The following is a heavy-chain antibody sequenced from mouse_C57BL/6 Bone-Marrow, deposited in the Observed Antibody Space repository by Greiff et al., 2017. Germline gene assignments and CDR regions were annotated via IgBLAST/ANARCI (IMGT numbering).Heavy chain of an antibody. CDR1: GYTFTSYW. CDR2: ILPNSGST. V-gene: IGHV1-64*01. Sequence: QVQLQQPGAELVKPGASVKLSCKASGYTFTSYWMHWVKQRPGQGLEWIGMILPNSGSTNYNEKFKSKATLTVDKSSSTAYMLLSSLTSEDSAVXDCARESGWLLRLDYWGQGTTLTVSS. D-gene: IGHD2-3*01. CDR3: ARESGWLLRLDY. J-gene: IGHJ2*01.